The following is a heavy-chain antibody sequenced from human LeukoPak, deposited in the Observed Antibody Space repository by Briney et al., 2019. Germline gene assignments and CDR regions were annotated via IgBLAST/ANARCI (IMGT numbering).Heavy chain of an antibody. V-gene: IGHV3-23*01. CDR2: ISGSGGST. CDR1: GFTFSSYG. D-gene: IGHD3-10*01. Sequence: GGSLRFSCAASGFTFSSYGMSWVRQAPGKGLEWVSGISGSGGSTYYADSVKGRFTISRDDTKNTLYLQMNSLRAEDTAVYYCVLYYYGSGSYLGVFDYWGQGTLVTVSS. CDR3: VLYYYGSGSYLGVFDY. J-gene: IGHJ4*02.